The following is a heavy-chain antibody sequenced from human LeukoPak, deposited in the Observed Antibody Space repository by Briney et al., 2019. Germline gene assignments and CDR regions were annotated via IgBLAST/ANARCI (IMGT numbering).Heavy chain of an antibody. Sequence: PGGSLRLSCAASGFTFSSYTMNWVRQAPGKGLEWVSSISSSSSYIYYADSMKGRLTISRDNAKNSLYLQMNSLRAEDTAVYYCARDTAVSDFDYWGRGTLVTVSS. CDR2: ISSSSSYI. J-gene: IGHJ4*02. V-gene: IGHV3-21*01. D-gene: IGHD4-23*01. CDR3: ARDTAVSDFDY. CDR1: GFTFSSYT.